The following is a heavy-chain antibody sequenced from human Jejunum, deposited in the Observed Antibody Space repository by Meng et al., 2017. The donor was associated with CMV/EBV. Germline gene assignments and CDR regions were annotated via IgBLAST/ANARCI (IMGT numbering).Heavy chain of an antibody. Sequence: TSYWNWIRQPPGKGLEWIGNVYYTGSTNYTPSLKSRVTISLDTSKNQLSLKLNSLTSADTAVYFCARGRSCINGICYDDHNFFGPWGQGTLVTVSS. CDR3: ARGRSCINGICYDDHNFFGP. D-gene: IGHD2-8*01. CDR1: TSY. J-gene: IGHJ5*02. V-gene: IGHV4-59*01. CDR2: VYYTGST.